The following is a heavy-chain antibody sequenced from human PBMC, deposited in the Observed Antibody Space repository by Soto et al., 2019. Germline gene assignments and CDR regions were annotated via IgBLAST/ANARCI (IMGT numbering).Heavy chain of an antibody. J-gene: IGHJ4*02. V-gene: IGHV3-30*18. D-gene: IGHD6-13*01. CDR1: GFTFSSYG. Sequence: GGSLRLSCAASGFTFSSYGMHWVRQAPGKGLEWVAVISYDGSNKYYADSVKGRFTISRDNSKNTLYLQMNSLRAEDTAVYYCAKDFYSSSWLFDYWGQGTLVTVSS. CDR3: AKDFYSSSWLFDY. CDR2: ISYDGSNK.